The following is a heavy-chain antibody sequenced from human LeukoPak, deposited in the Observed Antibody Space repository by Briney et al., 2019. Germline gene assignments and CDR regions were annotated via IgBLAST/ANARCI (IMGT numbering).Heavy chain of an antibody. CDR3: ARPLYYGSGSYFDY. D-gene: IGHD3-10*01. Sequence: ASVKVSCKASGYTFITYGMSWVRQAPGQGLEWMGWVSAYDGDTKYAQKFQSRVTMTTDTSTSTAYMELRSLRSDDTAVYFCARPLYYGSGSYFDYWGQGTLVTVSS. CDR2: VSAYDGDT. CDR1: GYTFITYG. V-gene: IGHV1-18*04. J-gene: IGHJ4*02.